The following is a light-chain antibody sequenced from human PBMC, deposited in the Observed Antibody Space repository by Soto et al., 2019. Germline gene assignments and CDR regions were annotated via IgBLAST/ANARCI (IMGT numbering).Light chain of an antibody. J-gene: IGKJ4*01. V-gene: IGKV3-11*01. CDR2: DAS. CDR1: QSVSSY. Sequence: EIVLTQSPATLSLSPGERATLSCRASQSVSSYLAWYQQKPGQAPRLLIYDASNKATGIPARFSGSESGTYFTLTISSLDPEDFAVYYCQQRSNWLTFGGGTKVEIK. CDR3: QQRSNWLT.